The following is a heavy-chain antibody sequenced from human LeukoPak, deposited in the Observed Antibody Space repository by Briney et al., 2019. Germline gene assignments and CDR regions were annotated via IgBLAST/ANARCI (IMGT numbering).Heavy chain of an antibody. CDR1: GFTFSSYA. CDR2: ISYDGSNK. J-gene: IGHJ3*02. Sequence: GGSLRLSCAASGFTFSSYAMHWVRQAPGKGLEWVAVISYDGSNKYYADSVKGRFTISRGNSKNTLYLQMNSLRAEDTAVYYCAREIIPGAFDIWGQGTMVTVSS. V-gene: IGHV3-30*04. D-gene: IGHD1-14*01. CDR3: AREIIPGAFDI.